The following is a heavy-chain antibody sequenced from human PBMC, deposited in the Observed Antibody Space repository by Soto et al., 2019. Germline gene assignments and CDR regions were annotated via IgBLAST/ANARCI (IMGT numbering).Heavy chain of an antibody. V-gene: IGHV4-34*01. Sequence: QVQLQQWGAGLLKPSETLSLTCAVYGGSFSGYYWSWIRQPPGKGLEWIGEINHSGSTNYNPSLKSRVTISVDTSTNQFSLKLSSVTAADTAVYYCASPSRRYCSSTSCYKGYYYYGMDVWGQGTTVTVSS. D-gene: IGHD2-2*02. CDR2: INHSGST. CDR1: GGSFSGYY. CDR3: ASPSRRYCSSTSCYKGYYYYGMDV. J-gene: IGHJ6*02.